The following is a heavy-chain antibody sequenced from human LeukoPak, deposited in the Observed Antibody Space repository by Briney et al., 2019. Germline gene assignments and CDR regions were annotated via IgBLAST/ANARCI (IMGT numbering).Heavy chain of an antibody. CDR2: IYYSGST. Sequence: SETLSLTCTVSGGSISSYYWSWIRQPPGKGLEWIGYIYYSGSTNYNPSLKSRVTISVDTSKNQFSLKLSSVTAADTAVYYCARDYYGSGSYYSLDYWGQGTLVAVSS. CDR3: ARDYYGSGSYYSLDY. V-gene: IGHV4-59*01. D-gene: IGHD3-10*01. CDR1: GGSISSYY. J-gene: IGHJ4*02.